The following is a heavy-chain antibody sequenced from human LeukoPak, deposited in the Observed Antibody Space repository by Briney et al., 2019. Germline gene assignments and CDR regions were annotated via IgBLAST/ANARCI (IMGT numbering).Heavy chain of an antibody. CDR3: ATGAMVYDF. V-gene: IGHV1-24*01. D-gene: IGHD3-10*01. Sequence: ASVKVSCTVSGSTLTTISIDWVRQAPGRGLEWMGSLSPRDGETSHAQKFKGRFNMTADTATDIAYMEMSSLESVDTAVYYCATGAMVYDFWGQGTLVTVSS. CDR1: GSTLTTIS. CDR2: LSPRDGET. J-gene: IGHJ4*02.